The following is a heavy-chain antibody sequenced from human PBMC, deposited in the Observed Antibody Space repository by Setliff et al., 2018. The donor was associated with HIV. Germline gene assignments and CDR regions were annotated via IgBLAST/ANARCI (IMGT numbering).Heavy chain of an antibody. V-gene: IGHV3-74*01. D-gene: IGHD3-9*01. CDR2: INSDGTGT. J-gene: IGHJ6*03. Sequence: GSLRLSCAASGFTFSSYSMHWVRQVPGKGLEWVSVINSDGTGTRYADFVEDRFIISRDNTKNTLHLQLNSLRAEDTAVYYCARRFLTVHMDVWGKGTTVTVSS. CDR1: GFTFSSYS. CDR3: ARRFLTVHMDV.